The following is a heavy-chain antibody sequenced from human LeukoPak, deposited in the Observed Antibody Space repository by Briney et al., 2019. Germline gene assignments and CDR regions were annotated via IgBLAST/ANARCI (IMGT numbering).Heavy chain of an antibody. J-gene: IGHJ6*02. D-gene: IGHD5-12*01. CDR1: GYSFTSYW. CDR3: ARLLRGRVATITDYYYGMDV. V-gene: IGHV5-51*01. CDR2: IYPGDSDT. Sequence: GESLKISCKGSGYSFTSYWIGWVRQIPGKGLEWMGIIYPGDSDTRYSPSFQGQVTISTDKSISTAYLQWSSLKASDTAMYCCARLLRGRVATITDYYYGMDVWGQGTTVTVSS.